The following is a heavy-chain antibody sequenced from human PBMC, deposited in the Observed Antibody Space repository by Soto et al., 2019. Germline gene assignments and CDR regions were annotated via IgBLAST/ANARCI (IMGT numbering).Heavy chain of an antibody. CDR1: GGSINRGDFF. D-gene: IGHD6-25*01. V-gene: IGHV4-31*11. Sequence: PSETLSLTCVVSGGSINRGDFFWNWIRQHPERGLEWIGYIYNRGGTFYNPSLENRLTISMDNSKNLCSLQLTSMTAADTAVYYCARSGRPLTEFHSWGQGILVTVSS. CDR3: ARSGRPLTEFHS. J-gene: IGHJ4*02. CDR2: IYNRGGT.